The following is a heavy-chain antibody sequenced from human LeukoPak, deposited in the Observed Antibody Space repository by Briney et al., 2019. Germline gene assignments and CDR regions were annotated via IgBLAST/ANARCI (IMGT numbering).Heavy chain of an antibody. CDR3: AKDQVITMVRGVIITGGFDY. D-gene: IGHD3-10*01. Sequence: PGGSLRLSCAASGFTFSSYAMSWVRQAPGKGLEWVSAISGSGGSTYYADSVKGRFTISRDNSKNTLYLQMNSLRAEDTAVYYCAKDQVITMVRGVIITGGFDYWGQGTLVTVSS. J-gene: IGHJ4*02. CDR1: GFTFSSYA. V-gene: IGHV3-23*01. CDR2: ISGSGGST.